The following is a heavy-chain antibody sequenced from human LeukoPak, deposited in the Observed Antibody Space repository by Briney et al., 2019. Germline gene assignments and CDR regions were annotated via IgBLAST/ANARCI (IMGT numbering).Heavy chain of an antibody. Sequence: GGSLRLSCAASGFTFSSNGMSWVRQAPGKGLEWVSAISGSGGSTYYADSVKGRFTISRDNSKNTLYLQMNSLRAEDTAVYYCAKGLIMVRGVIGTWGQGTLVTVSS. CDR1: GFTFSSNG. CDR3: AKGLIMVRGVIGT. J-gene: IGHJ4*02. D-gene: IGHD3-10*01. CDR2: ISGSGGST. V-gene: IGHV3-23*01.